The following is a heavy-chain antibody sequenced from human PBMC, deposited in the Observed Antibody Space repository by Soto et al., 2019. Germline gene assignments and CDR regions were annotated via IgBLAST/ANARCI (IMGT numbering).Heavy chain of an antibody. D-gene: IGHD2-15*01. CDR1: GGSISSSSYY. J-gene: IGHJ4*02. V-gene: IGHV4-39*02. CDR2: IYYSGTT. Sequence: QLPLQESGPGLVKTSETLSLTCTVSGGSISSSSYYWGWIRLPPGKGLEWIGSIYYSGTTYYNPSLKSRVTISVDTSKNQFSLKLSSVTAADTAVYYCAREYCSGGVCYSFFDYWGQGTLVTVSS. CDR3: AREYCSGGVCYSFFDY.